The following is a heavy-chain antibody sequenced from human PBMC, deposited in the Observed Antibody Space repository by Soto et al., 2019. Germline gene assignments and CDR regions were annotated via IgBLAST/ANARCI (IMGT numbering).Heavy chain of an antibody. CDR1: GGSISGYY. V-gene: IGHV4-4*07. CDR2: IYTSGST. CDR3: ARDLAVTTIWFDP. D-gene: IGHD4-17*01. Sequence: QVQLQESGPGLVKPSETLSLTCTVSGGSISGYYWTWIRQPAGKGLEWIGRIYTSGSTNYNPPLKSRVTMSVDTSKNQFSLKLSSVTAADTAVYYCARDLAVTTIWFDPWGQGTLVTVSS. J-gene: IGHJ5*02.